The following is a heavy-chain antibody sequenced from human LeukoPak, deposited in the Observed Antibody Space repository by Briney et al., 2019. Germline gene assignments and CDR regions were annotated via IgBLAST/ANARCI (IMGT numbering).Heavy chain of an antibody. V-gene: IGHV3-23*01. D-gene: IGHD3-22*01. CDR2: ISGSGGST. J-gene: IGHJ4*02. CDR3: AKTESAWLLAEDTLYFDY. CDR1: GFTFSSYA. Sequence: PGGSLRLSCAASGFTFSSYAMSWVRQAPGKGLEWVSAISGSGGSTYYADSVKGRFTISRDNSKNTLYLQMNSLRAEDTAVYYCAKTESAWLLAEDTLYFDYWGQGTLVTVSS.